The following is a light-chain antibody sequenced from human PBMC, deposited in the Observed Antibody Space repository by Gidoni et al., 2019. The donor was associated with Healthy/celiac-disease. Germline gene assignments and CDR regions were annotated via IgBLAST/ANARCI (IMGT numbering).Light chain of an antibody. V-gene: IGLV2-23*01. Sequence: QSALTQPASVSGSPVQSITISCTGTSSDVGSYNLVSWYQQHPGKAPKLMIYEGSKRTSGVSNRFSGSKSGNTASLTISGLQAEDEADYYCCSYAGSSTVFGGGTKLTVL. CDR1: SSDVGSYNL. CDR2: EGS. CDR3: CSYAGSSTV. J-gene: IGLJ2*01.